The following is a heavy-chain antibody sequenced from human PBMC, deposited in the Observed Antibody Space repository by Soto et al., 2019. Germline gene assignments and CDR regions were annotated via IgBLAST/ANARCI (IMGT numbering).Heavy chain of an antibody. CDR2: IYHSGST. J-gene: IGHJ3*02. Sequence: QVQLQESGPGLVKPSQTLSLICIVSGGSVSSGSYYWSWIRQLPGKGLEWIGYIYHSGSTYYNPSLKSRVTLSVDTSTNPFSLNLSSMTAADTAVYYCARVQGNAAFDIWGQGTMVTVSS. V-gene: IGHV4-31*03. CDR1: GGSVSSGSYY. D-gene: IGHD1-1*01. CDR3: ARVQGNAAFDI.